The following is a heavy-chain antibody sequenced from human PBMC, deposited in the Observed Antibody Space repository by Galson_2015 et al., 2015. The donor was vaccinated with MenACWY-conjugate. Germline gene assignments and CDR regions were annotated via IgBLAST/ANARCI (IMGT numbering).Heavy chain of an antibody. Sequence: SLRLSCAASGFTFSSYAMSWVRQAPGKGLEWVSAIRGSGGSTYYADSVKGRFTISRDNSKNTLYLQMNSLRAEDTAVYYCAKDTIDHGWFDPWGQGTLVTVSS. CDR2: IRGSGGST. D-gene: IGHD5-24*01. J-gene: IGHJ5*02. V-gene: IGHV3-23*01. CDR1: GFTFSSYA. CDR3: AKDTIDHGWFDP.